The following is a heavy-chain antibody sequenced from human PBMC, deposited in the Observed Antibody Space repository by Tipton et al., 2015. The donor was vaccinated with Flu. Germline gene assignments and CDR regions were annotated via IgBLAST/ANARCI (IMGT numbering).Heavy chain of an antibody. CDR3: VKDMGVAAVTEYGLDV. D-gene: IGHD2-21*02. CDR2: ISWNSDTT. J-gene: IGHJ6*02. CDR1: GFSFEDYT. V-gene: IGHV3-43*01. Sequence: SLRLSCAASGFSFEDYTVHWVRQAPGKGLEWVSLISWNSDTTYYADSVKGRFTISRDNSKNSLYLHMNSLRTEDTALYYCVKDMGVAAVTEYGLDVWGQGTTVTVSS.